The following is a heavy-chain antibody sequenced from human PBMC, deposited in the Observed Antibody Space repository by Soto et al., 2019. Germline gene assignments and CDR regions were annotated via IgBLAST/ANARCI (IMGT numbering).Heavy chain of an antibody. CDR3: ARVGVLMVYAIRTKWFDP. V-gene: IGHV4-34*01. J-gene: IGHJ5*02. D-gene: IGHD2-8*01. CDR2: INHSGST. Sequence: ETLSLTCAVYGGSFSGYYWSWIRQPPGKGLEWIGEINHSGSTNYNPSLKSRVTISVDTSKNQFSLKLSSVTAADTAVYYCARVGVLMVYAIRTKWFDPWGQGTLVTVS. CDR1: GGSFSGYY.